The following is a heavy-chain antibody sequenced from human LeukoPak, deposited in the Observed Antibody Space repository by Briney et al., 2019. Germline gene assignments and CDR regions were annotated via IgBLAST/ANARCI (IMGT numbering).Heavy chain of an antibody. J-gene: IGHJ4*02. V-gene: IGHV3-66*01. Sequence: GSLRLSCAASGFTVSSNYMSWVRKAPGKGLGWVSVIYSGGSTYYADSVKGRFTISRDNSKNTLYLQMNSLRAEDTAVYYCARAFAHYYGSGSVDYWGQGTLVTVSS. CDR1: GFTVSSNY. CDR2: IYSGGST. D-gene: IGHD3-10*01. CDR3: ARAFAHYYGSGSVDY.